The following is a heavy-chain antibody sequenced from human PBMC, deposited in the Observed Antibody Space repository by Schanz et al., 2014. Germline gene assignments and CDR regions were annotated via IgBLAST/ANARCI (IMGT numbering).Heavy chain of an antibody. J-gene: IGHJ6*02. CDR2: ISFDGRNT. V-gene: IGHV3-30*18. D-gene: IGHD6-19*01. Sequence: QVQLVESGGGVAQPGGSLRLSCAASGITFSGYSMNWVRQAPGKGLEWVGFISFDGRNTGYAHSVKGRFTISRDNSKNTVNLQMNSLRAEDTAVYYCAKDVRPVANTVHFYYMDVWGQGTTVTVSS. CDR3: AKDVRPVANTVHFYYMDV. CDR1: GITFSGYS.